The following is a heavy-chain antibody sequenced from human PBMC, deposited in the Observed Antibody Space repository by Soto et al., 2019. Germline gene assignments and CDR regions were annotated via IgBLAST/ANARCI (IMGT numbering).Heavy chain of an antibody. CDR2: IYYSGST. J-gene: IGHJ4*02. CDR1: GGSISSYY. Sequence: QVQLQESGPGLVKPSETLSLTCTVSGGSISSYYWSWIRQPPGKGLEWIGYIYYSGSTNYNPSLKSRVTISVDTSKNQFSLKLSSVTAADTAVYYCASNSGSYYFDYWGQGTLVTVSS. CDR3: ASNSGSYYFDY. V-gene: IGHV4-59*01. D-gene: IGHD1-26*01.